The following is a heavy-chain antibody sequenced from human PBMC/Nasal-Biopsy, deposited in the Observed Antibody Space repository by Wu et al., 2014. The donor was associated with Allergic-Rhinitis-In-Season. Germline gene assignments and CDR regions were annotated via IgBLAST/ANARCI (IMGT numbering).Heavy chain of an antibody. Sequence: LRLSCAASGFTFSHYWMHWVRQAPGKGLVWVSRVNHETNTNYADSVTGRFTVSRDNAKNTLYLQMNSLRAEDTAVYYCARGLNPDSSDRWVFDYWGQGALVTVSS. D-gene: IGHD4-17*01. J-gene: IGHJ4*02. CDR3: ARGLNPDSSDRWVFDY. V-gene: IGHV3-74*01. CDR1: GFTFSHYW. CDR2: VNHETNT.